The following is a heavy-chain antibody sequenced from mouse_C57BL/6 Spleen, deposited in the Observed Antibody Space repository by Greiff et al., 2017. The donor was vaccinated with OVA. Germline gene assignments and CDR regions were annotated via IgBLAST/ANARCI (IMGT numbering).Heavy chain of an antibody. CDR1: GYTFTSYW. V-gene: IGHV1-61*01. D-gene: IGHD2-13*01. Sequence: QVQLQQPGAELVRPGSSVKLSCKASGYTFTSYWMDWVKQRPGQGLEWIGNIYPSDSETHYNQKFKDKATLTVDKSSSTAYMQLSSLTSEDSAVYYGAVKRGTGCAYWGQGTLVTVSA. J-gene: IGHJ3*01. CDR2: IYPSDSET. CDR3: AVKRGTGCAY.